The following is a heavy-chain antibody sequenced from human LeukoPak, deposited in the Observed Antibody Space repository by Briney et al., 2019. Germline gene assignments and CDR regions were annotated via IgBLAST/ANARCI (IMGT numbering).Heavy chain of an antibody. J-gene: IGHJ4*02. CDR1: GFTFRSYA. CDR3: AKDKLDGSYYFDY. Sequence: GGSLRLPCAASGFTFRSYAMSWVRQAPGKGLEWVSAISGSGGSTYYADSVKGRFTISRDNSKNTLYLQMNSLRAEDTAVYYCAKDKLDGSYYFDYWGQGTLVTVSS. CDR2: ISGSGGST. D-gene: IGHD1-26*01. V-gene: IGHV3-23*01.